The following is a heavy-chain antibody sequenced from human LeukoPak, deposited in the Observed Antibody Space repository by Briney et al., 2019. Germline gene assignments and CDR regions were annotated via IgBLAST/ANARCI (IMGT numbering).Heavy chain of an antibody. J-gene: IGHJ4*02. CDR3: VRGDQEASEPAFDY. CDR1: GFTFCSYW. Sequence: GGSLRLSCAASGFTFCSYWMTWVRQAPGKGLEWVSYISSGGSTIYYADSVRGRFTISRDTAKNSLYLEMNSLRDEDTAMYYCVRGDQEASEPAFDYWGQGTLVTVSS. D-gene: IGHD1-14*01. CDR2: ISSGGSTI. V-gene: IGHV3-48*02.